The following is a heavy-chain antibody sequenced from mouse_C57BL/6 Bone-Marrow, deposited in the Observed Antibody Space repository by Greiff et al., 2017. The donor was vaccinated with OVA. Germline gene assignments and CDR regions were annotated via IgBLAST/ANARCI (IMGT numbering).Heavy chain of an antibody. CDR3: ATSAGDYDEFAY. V-gene: IGHV7-1*01. CDR1: GFTFSDFY. Sequence: EVQVVESGGGLVQSGRSLRLSCATSGFTFSDFYMEWVRQAPGKGLEWIAASRNKANDYTTEYSASVKGRFIVYRATSQSILYLQMNALRAEDTAIYYCATSAGDYDEFAYWGQGTLVTVSA. D-gene: IGHD2-4*01. CDR2: SRNKANDYTT. J-gene: IGHJ3*01.